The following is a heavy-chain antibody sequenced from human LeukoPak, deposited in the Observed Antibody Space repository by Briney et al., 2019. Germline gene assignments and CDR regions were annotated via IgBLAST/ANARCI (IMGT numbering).Heavy chain of an antibody. CDR3: AAGDTNCSSTSCYFRGFDP. V-gene: IGHV1-58*02. CDR1: GFTFTSSA. D-gene: IGHD2-2*01. CDR2: MVVGSGNT. Sequence: SVKVSCKASGFTFTSSAMQWVRQARGQRLEWIGWMVVGSGNTNYAQKFQERVTITRDMSTSTAYMELSSLRSEDTAVYYCAAGDTNCSSTSCYFRGFDPWGQGTLVTVSS. J-gene: IGHJ5*02.